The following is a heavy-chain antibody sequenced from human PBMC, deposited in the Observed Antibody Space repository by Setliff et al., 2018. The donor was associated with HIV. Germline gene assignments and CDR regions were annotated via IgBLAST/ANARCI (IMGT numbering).Heavy chain of an antibody. CDR3: ARVDVDIVATMTFDY. D-gene: IGHD5-12*01. V-gene: IGHV1-3*01. CDR2: INAGNGNT. J-gene: IGHJ4*02. Sequence: ASVEVSCKASGYTFTSYAMHWVRQAPGQRLEWMGWINAGNGNTKYSQKFQGRVTITRDTSASTAYMELSSLRSEDTAVYYCARVDVDIVATMTFDYWGQGTLVTVSS. CDR1: GYTFTSYA.